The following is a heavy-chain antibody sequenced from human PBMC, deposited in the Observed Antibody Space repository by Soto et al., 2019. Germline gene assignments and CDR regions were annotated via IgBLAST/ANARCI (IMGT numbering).Heavy chain of an antibody. Sequence: QVQLVESGGGVVQPGTSLRLSCVACGFTFSSYVIHWVRQAPGRGMEWVSVISYDGSNKYYADSVKCRFTISRDKFKNTLYLQMNSLRAEDTTVYYCAKERYGQLYLEDNGMAVWGQGTTTTV. D-gene: IGHD3-16*01. CDR2: ISYDGSNK. CDR1: GFTFSSYV. V-gene: IGHV3-30*18. CDR3: AKERYGQLYLEDNGMAV. J-gene: IGHJ6*02.